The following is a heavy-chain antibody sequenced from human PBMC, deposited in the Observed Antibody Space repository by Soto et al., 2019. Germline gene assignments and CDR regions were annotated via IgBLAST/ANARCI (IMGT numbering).Heavy chain of an antibody. V-gene: IGHV3-73*01. Sequence: VGSLRLSGAASGFTFSGSAMHCVRQACGKGLEWVGRIRSKANSYATAYAASVKGRFTISRDDSKNTAYLQMNSLKTEDTAVYYCTKTTVTTYYYYYYGMDVWGQGTTVTVSS. J-gene: IGHJ6*02. CDR3: TKTTVTTYYYYYYGMDV. D-gene: IGHD4-17*01. CDR2: IRSKANSYAT. CDR1: GFTFSGSA.